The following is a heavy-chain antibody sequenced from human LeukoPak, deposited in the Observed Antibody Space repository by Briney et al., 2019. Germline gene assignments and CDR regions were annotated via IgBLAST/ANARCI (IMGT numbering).Heavy chain of an antibody. J-gene: IGHJ6*02. V-gene: IGHV3-23*01. CDR3: AKDSTVSGSYYGMDV. Sequence: GGSLRLSCAASGFAFNNYVMTWVRQAPGKGLEWVSSISDGGGSTSYTASAKGRFAISRGNSKNTLYLQMNSLRAEDTALYYCAKDSTVSGSYYGMDVWGQGTTVTVSS. CDR2: ISDGGGST. CDR1: GFAFNNYV. D-gene: IGHD3-3*01.